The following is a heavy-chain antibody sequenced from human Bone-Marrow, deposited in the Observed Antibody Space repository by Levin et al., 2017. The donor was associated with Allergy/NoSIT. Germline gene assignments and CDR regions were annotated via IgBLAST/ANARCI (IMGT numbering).Heavy chain of an antibody. CDR2: ISGSGGST. Sequence: GESLKISCAASGFTFSSYAMSWVRQAPGKGLEWVSAISGSGGSTYYADSVKGRFTISRDNSKNTLYLQMNSLRAEDTAVYYCAKVASGSYYSLGWFDPWGQGTLVTVSS. D-gene: IGHD3-10*01. J-gene: IGHJ5*02. CDR3: AKVASGSYYSLGWFDP. V-gene: IGHV3-23*01. CDR1: GFTFSSYA.